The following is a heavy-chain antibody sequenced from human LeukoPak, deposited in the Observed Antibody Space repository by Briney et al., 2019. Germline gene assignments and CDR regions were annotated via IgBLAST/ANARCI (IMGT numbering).Heavy chain of an antibody. CDR3: ARVLRAVALNWFDP. V-gene: IGHV4-59*08. CDR1: GGSISSYY. J-gene: IGHJ5*02. Sequence: PSETLSLTCTVSGGSISSYYWSWIRQPPGKGLEWIGYIYYSGSTNYNPSLKSRVTISVDTSKNQSSLKLSSVTAADTAVYYCARVLRAVALNWFDPWGQGTLVTVSS. CDR2: IYYSGST. D-gene: IGHD6-19*01.